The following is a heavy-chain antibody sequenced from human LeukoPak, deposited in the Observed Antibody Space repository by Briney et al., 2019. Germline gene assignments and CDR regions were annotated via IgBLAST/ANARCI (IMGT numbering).Heavy chain of an antibody. D-gene: IGHD5-12*01. CDR3: AREGNSLNWFDP. Sequence: SESLSLTCAVSGYSISSGYYWAWMRQPPGRGLEWIGSVYYTGSTHYNTSLKSRVTVSVDTSKNQFSLKLTYLTAADTAVYYCAREGNSLNWFDPWGQGTLVTVS. V-gene: IGHV4-38-2*02. J-gene: IGHJ5*02. CDR2: VYYTGST. CDR1: GYSISSGYY.